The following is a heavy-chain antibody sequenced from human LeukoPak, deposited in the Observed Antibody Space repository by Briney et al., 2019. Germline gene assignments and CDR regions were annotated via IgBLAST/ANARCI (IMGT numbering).Heavy chain of an antibody. Sequence: GGSLRLSCAASGFTFSSYGMSWVRQAPGKGLEWVSLVSAAGNTKHYAESVKGRFTISRDNSKNTLYLQMNSLRAEDTAIYYCARDLYTERGDLWGQGTMVTVSS. CDR3: ARDLYTERGDL. J-gene: IGHJ3*01. D-gene: IGHD2-2*02. CDR2: VSAAGNTK. CDR1: GFTFSSYG. V-gene: IGHV3-23*01.